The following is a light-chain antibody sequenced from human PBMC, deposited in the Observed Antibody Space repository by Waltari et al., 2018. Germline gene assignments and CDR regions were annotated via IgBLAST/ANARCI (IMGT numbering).Light chain of an antibody. V-gene: IGKV1-5*01. CDR1: QTINNW. Sequence: DIQMTQSPSTLSASVGEKVTITCRASQTINNWLAWYQLKPGKAPKLLIYDASTLDSGVPSRFSGSVSETEFTLTISSLQPDDFASYFCQQYNILSVSFGQGSKVEVK. J-gene: IGKJ1*01. CDR2: DAS. CDR3: QQYNILSVS.